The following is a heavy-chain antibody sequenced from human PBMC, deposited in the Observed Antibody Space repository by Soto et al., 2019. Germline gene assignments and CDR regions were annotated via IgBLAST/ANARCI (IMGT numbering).Heavy chain of an antibody. CDR1: GFIFSDHY. Sequence: EVQLVESGGGLVQPGASLRLSCAASGFIFSDHYMDWVRQAPGKGLEWVGRTRNKANSYTTEYAASVKGRFTISRDDSKNSLYLQMNSLKTEDPAVYYCARGSGSYLMWFDPWGQGTLVTVSS. CDR3: ARGSGSYLMWFDP. D-gene: IGHD1-26*01. CDR2: TRNKANSYTT. J-gene: IGHJ5*02. V-gene: IGHV3-72*01.